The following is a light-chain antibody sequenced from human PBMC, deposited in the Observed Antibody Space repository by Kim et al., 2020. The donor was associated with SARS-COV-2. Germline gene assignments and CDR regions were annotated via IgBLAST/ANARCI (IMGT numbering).Light chain of an antibody. J-gene: IGLJ2*01. CDR3: CSYAGGYTHVE. V-gene: IGLV2-11*01. CDR1: SSDVGAYNY. Sequence: SALTQPRSVSGSPGQSVTISCTGTSSDVGAYNYVSWYQKHPGKAPKLMIYDVIYRPSGVPDRFSGSKSGNTASLTISGLQAEDEADYYCCSYAGGYTHVELGGGTQLTVL. CDR2: DVI.